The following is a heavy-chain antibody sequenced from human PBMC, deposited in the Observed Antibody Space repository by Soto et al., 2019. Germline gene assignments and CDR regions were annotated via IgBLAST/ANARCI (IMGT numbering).Heavy chain of an antibody. CDR2: IYYSGST. J-gene: IGHJ5*02. V-gene: IGHV4-59*01. CDR3: ARVSGNVLPPGWFDP. Sequence: SETLSLTCTVSGGSISSYYWSWIRQPPGKGLEWIGYIYYSGSTNYNPSLKSRVTISVDTSKNQFSLKLSSVTAADTAVYYRARVSGNVLPPGWFDPWGQGTLVTVSS. CDR1: GGSISSYY. D-gene: IGHD3-10*02.